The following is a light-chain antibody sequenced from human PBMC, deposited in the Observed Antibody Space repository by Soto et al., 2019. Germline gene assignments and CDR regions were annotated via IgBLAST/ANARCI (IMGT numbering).Light chain of an antibody. V-gene: IGLV2-14*01. J-gene: IGLJ2*01. CDR2: DVS. CDR1: SSDVGGYNS. Sequence: QSALTQPASVSGSPGQSTTISCTGTSSDVGGYNSVSWYQQHPGKAPKLMIYDVSNRPSGVSNRFSGSKSGNTASLTISGLQAEDEADYYCSSYTSRSTLVFGGGTKLTVL. CDR3: SSYTSRSTLV.